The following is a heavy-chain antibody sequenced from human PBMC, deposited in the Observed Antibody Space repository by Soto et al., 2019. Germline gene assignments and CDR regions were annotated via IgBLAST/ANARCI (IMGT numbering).Heavy chain of an antibody. Sequence: TLSLTCTVSGGSISSYYWSWIRQPPGKALEWLALIDWDDDKYYSTSLKTRLTISKDTSKNQVVLTMTNMDPVDTATYYCARCIGGSLWVVDYWGQGTLVTVSS. CDR1: GGSISSYYW. J-gene: IGHJ4*02. CDR2: IDWDDDK. V-gene: IGHV2-70*18. CDR3: ARCIGGSLWVVDY. D-gene: IGHD3-10*01.